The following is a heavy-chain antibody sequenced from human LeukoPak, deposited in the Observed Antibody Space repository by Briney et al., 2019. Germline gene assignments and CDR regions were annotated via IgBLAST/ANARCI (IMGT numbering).Heavy chain of an antibody. CDR3: ARLPIAARYCSSTSCLDY. D-gene: IGHD2-2*01. V-gene: IGHV1-2*06. J-gene: IGHJ4*02. CDR2: INPNSGGT. Sequence: ASVKVSCKTSGYTFTGYYMHWLRQAPGQGLEWMGRINPNSGGTYYAQKFRSRVTMTRDTSISTAYMELASLISDDTAVYYRARLPIAARYCSSTSCLDYWGQGTLVTVSS. CDR1: GYTFTGYY.